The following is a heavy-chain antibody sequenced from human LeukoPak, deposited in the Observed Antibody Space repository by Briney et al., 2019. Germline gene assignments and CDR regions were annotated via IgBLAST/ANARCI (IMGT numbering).Heavy chain of an antibody. V-gene: IGHV3-23*01. CDR3: AKRGVVIRVILVGFHKEAYYFES. CDR2: ISGSGGGT. J-gene: IGHJ4*02. D-gene: IGHD3-22*01. Sequence: GGSLRLSCAVSGITLSNYAMSWVRQAPGKGLEWVAGISGSGGGTHYADSVKGRFTISRDNPKNKLYLQMNNLRAGDTAVYFCAKRGVVIRVILVGFHKEAYYFESWGQGALVTVSS. CDR1: GITLSNYA.